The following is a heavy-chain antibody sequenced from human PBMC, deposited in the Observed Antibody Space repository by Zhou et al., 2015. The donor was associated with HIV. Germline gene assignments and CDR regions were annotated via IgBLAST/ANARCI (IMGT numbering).Heavy chain of an antibody. CDR1: GGTFSSYA. J-gene: IGHJ4*02. CDR3: ARGGGHIVVVTATPFDY. CDR2: IIPIFGTA. V-gene: IGHV1-69*01. Sequence: QVQLVQSGAEVKKPGSSVKVSCKASGGTFSSYAISWVRQAPGQGLEWMGGIIPIFGTANYAQKFQGRVTITADESTSTAYMELSSLRSEDTAVYYCARGGGHIVVVTATPFDYWGQGTLVTVSS. D-gene: IGHD2-21*02.